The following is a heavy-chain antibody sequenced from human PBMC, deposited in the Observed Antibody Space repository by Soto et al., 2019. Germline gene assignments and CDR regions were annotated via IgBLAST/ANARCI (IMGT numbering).Heavy chain of an antibody. J-gene: IGHJ6*02. CDR3: ARVAVVPAARSYYYYGMDV. CDR1: GFTVSSNY. V-gene: IGHV3-53*01. D-gene: IGHD2-2*01. Sequence: GGSLRLSCAASGFTVSSNYMSWVRQAPGKGLEWVSVIYSGGSTYYADSVKGRFTISRDNSKNTLYLQMNSLRAEDTAVYYCARVAVVPAARSYYYYGMDVWGQGTTVTVSS. CDR2: IYSGGST.